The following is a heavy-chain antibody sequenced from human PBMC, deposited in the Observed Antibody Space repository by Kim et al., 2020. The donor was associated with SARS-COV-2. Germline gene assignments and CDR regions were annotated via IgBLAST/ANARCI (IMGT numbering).Heavy chain of an antibody. Sequence: KSRVTTSIDTSKNQFSLRLSSVTAADTAVYYCARMGYGSGTYYTGNWFDPWGQGTLVTVSS. CDR3: ARMGYGSGTYYTGNWFDP. D-gene: IGHD3-10*01. J-gene: IGHJ5*02. V-gene: IGHV4-39*07.